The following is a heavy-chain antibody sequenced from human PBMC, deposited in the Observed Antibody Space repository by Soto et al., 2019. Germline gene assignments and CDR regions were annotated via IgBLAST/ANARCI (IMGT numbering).Heavy chain of an antibody. D-gene: IGHD1-1*01. V-gene: IGHV3-53*01. CDR3: ATWHEREHAXDV. Sequence: DVQLVESGGGLIQPGESLRLSCAAFGLTISGKKYVAWVRQAPGKGLEWVSALYDVDGSFYADSVKGRFTTSSDSSKTTVYLQMNDLRPDXXXVYYCATWHEREHAXDVWGQGTTVTVSS. CDR2: LYDVDGS. CDR1: GLTISGKKY. J-gene: IGHJ3*01.